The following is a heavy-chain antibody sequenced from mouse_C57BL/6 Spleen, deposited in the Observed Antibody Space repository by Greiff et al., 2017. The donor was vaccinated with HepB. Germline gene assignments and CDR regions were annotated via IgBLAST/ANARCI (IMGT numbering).Heavy chain of an antibody. CDR2: ISSGGDYI. V-gene: IGHV5-9-1*02. CDR3: TREELRHWYFDV. D-gene: IGHD1-2*01. CDR1: GFTFSSYA. J-gene: IGHJ1*03. Sequence: VQGVESGEGLVKPGGSLKLSCAASGFTFSSYAMSWVRQTPEKRLEWVAYISSGGDYIYYADTVKGRFTISRDNARNTLYLQMSSLKSEDTARYYCTREELRHWYFDVWGTGTTVTVSS.